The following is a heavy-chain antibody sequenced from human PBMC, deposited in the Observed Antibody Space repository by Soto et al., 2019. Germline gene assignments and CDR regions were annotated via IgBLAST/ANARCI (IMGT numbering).Heavy chain of an antibody. D-gene: IGHD5-18*01. J-gene: IGHJ6*02. CDR3: AHTQRYSYGYYYYYGMDV. CDR2: IYWNDDK. V-gene: IGHV2-5*01. Sequence: QITLKESGPTLVKPTQTLTLTCTFSGFSLSHSGVGVGWIRQPPGKALEWLALIYWNDDKRYSPSLKSRLTITKDTSKNQVVLTMTNIDPVDTATYYCAHTQRYSYGYYYYYGMDVWGQGTTVTVSS. CDR1: GFSLSHSGVG.